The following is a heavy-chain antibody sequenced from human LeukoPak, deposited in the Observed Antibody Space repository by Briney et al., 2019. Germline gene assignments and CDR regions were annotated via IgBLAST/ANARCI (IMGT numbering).Heavy chain of an antibody. CDR3: ARDGFWSGKIDI. J-gene: IGHJ5*02. CDR1: GGSISSYY. D-gene: IGHD3-3*01. Sequence: SETLSLTCTVSGGSISSYYWSWIRQPAGKGLEWIGRIYTSGSTNYNPSLKSRVTMSVDTSKNQFSLKLSSATAVDTAVYYCARDGFWSGKIDIWGQGTLVTVSS. V-gene: IGHV4-4*07. CDR2: IYTSGST.